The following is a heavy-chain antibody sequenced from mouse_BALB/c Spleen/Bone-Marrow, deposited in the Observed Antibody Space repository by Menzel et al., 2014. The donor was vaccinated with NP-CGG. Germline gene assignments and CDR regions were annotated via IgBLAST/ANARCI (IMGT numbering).Heavy chain of an antibody. J-gene: IGHJ4*01. D-gene: IGHD2-1*01. Sequence: QVQLQQSGAELAKPGASVKMSCKASGDTFTSYWMHWLKQRPGQGLEWIGYINPSTGYTEYNQKFKDKATLTADKSSSTAYMQLSSLTSEDSAVYYCARPYGNYYLDYWGQGTSVTVSS. CDR1: GDTFTSYW. CDR2: INPSTGYT. V-gene: IGHV1-7*01. CDR3: ARPYGNYYLDY.